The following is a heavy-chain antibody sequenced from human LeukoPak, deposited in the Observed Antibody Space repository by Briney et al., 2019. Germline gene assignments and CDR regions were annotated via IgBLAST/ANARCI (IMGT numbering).Heavy chain of an antibody. V-gene: IGHV1-8*01. Sequence: ASVKVSCKASGYTFTSYDINWVRQATGQGLEWMGWMNPNSGNTGYAQKFQGRVTMTRNTSISTAYMELSSLRSEDTAVCYCARVPGYSSGWFPRAEYFQHWGQGTLVTVSS. CDR2: MNPNSGNT. CDR1: GYTFTSYD. J-gene: IGHJ1*01. CDR3: ARVPGYSSGWFPRAEYFQH. D-gene: IGHD6-19*01.